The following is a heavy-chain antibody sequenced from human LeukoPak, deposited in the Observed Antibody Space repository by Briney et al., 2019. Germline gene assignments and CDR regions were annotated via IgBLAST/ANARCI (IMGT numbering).Heavy chain of an antibody. CDR3: VAAAALYNWFDP. D-gene: IGHD6-13*01. V-gene: IGHV4-4*07. J-gene: IGHJ5*02. CDR1: GGSISSYY. Sequence: SETLSLTCTVSGGSISSYYWSWIRQPAGKGLEWIGRIYTSGTTNYNPSLKSRVTISVDTSKNQFSLKLSSVTAADTAVYYCVAAAALYNWFDPWGQGTLVTVSS. CDR2: IYTSGTT.